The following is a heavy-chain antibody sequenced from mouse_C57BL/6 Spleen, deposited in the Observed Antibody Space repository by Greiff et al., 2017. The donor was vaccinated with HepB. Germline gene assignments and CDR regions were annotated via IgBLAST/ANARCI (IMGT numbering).Heavy chain of an antibody. CDR1: GYTFTSYW. D-gene: IGHD1-1*01. Sequence: QVQLQQPGTELVKPGASVKLSCKASGYTFTSYWMHWVKQRPGQGLEWIGNINPSNGGTNSNETFKSKATLTVDKSSSTAFMQLSSLTAEDSAGYYCARSALRENFDYWGQGTTLTVSS. CDR2: INPSNGGT. V-gene: IGHV1-53*01. J-gene: IGHJ2*01. CDR3: ARSALRENFDY.